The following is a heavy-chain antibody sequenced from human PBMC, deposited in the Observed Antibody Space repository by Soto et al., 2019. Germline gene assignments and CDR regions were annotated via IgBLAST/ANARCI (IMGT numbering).Heavy chain of an antibody. CDR3: ARDHGDILTGYYRDGMDV. V-gene: IGHV1-18*01. Sequence: ASVKVSFKASGYTFTTYGISWVQQPPGQGLERMGWISAYNGNTNYAQKLQGRVTMTTDTSTSTAYMELRSLRSDDTAVYYCARDHGDILTGYYRDGMDVWGQGTTVTVSS. D-gene: IGHD3-9*01. CDR1: GYTFTTYG. CDR2: ISAYNGNT. J-gene: IGHJ6*02.